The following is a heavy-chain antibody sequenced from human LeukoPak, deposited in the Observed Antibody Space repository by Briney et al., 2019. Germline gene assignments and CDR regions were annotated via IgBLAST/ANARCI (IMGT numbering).Heavy chain of an antibody. D-gene: IGHD6-13*01. Sequence: SETLSLTCAVYGGSFSEYYWSWIRQPPGKGLEWIGEINHSGSTNYNPSLKSRVTISVDTSKNQFSLKLSSVTAADTAVYYCARGKTIGYSSSWYGRGVFDIWGQGTMVTVSS. J-gene: IGHJ3*02. CDR1: GGSFSEYY. CDR2: INHSGST. V-gene: IGHV4-34*01. CDR3: ARGKTIGYSSSWYGRGVFDI.